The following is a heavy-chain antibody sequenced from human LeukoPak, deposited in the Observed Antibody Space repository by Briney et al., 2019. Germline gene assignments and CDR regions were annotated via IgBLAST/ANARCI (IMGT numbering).Heavy chain of an antibody. J-gene: IGHJ4*02. V-gene: IGHV1-46*01. CDR1: GYSFTSHY. D-gene: IGHD5-24*01. CDR2: IRPSGSTAYA. Sequence: APVKVSCKASGYSFTSHYIHWVRQAPGQGLEYMGIIRPSGSTAYAQNYAQKFQGRVTMTRDTSTSAVYMELSSLRSEDTAAYYCAREGPETYYFDFWGQGTLVTVSS. CDR3: AREGPETYYFDF.